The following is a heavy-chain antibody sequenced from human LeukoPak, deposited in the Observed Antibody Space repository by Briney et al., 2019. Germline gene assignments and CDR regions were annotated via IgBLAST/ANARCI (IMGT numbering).Heavy chain of an antibody. V-gene: IGHV1-18*01. D-gene: IGHD7-27*01. Sequence: GASVKVSCKASGYTFIRYDISWVRQALGQGLGWRGWISAYSGSTNYAQKLQGRVTMTTDTSTSTAYMELTSLRSDDTAVYYCARDKAGNWANDYWGQGTLVTVSS. J-gene: IGHJ4*02. CDR1: GYTFIRYD. CDR3: ARDKAGNWANDY. CDR2: ISAYSGST.